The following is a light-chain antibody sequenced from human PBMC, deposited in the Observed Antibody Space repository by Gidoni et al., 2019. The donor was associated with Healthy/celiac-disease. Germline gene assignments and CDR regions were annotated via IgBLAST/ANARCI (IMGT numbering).Light chain of an antibody. CDR2: QDS. CDR1: KLGDKY. V-gene: IGLV3-1*01. Sequence: SYELTQPPSVSVSPGQTASITRSGDKLGDKYACWYQQQPGQSPVLVIYQDSKRPSGIPERVSGSNSGNTATLTISGTQAMDEADYYCQAWDSSTRDVVFGGGTKLTVL. J-gene: IGLJ2*01. CDR3: QAWDSSTRDVV.